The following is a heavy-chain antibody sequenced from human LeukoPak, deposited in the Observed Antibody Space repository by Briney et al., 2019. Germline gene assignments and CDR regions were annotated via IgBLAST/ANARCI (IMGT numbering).Heavy chain of an antibody. V-gene: IGHV3-7*01. CDR2: IKQDGSEK. CDR3: AKVSGSGHYYYYYMDV. CDR1: GFTFSSYW. Sequence: PGGSLRLSCAASGFTFSSYWMSWVRQAPGKGLEWVANIKQDGSEKYYVDSVKGRFTISRDNAKNSLYLQMNSLRAEDTAVYYCAKVSGSGHYYYYYMDVWGKGTTVTVSS. D-gene: IGHD3-10*01. J-gene: IGHJ6*03.